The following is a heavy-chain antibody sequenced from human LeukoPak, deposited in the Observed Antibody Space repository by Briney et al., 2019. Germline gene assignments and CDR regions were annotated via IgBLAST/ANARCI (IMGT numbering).Heavy chain of an antibody. D-gene: IGHD3-9*01. V-gene: IGHV4-4*02. CDR1: GGSISSSNW. CDR3: ARRGIGYDILTGYYYYFDY. Sequence: PSETLSLTCAVSGGSISSSNWWSWVRQPPGKGLEWIGEINHSGSTNYNPSLKSRVTISVDTSKNQFSLKLSSVTAADTAVYYCARRGIGYDILTGYYYYFDYWGQGTLVTVSS. J-gene: IGHJ4*02. CDR2: INHSGST.